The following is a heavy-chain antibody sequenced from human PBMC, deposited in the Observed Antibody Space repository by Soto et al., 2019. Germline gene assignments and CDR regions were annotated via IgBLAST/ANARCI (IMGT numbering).Heavy chain of an antibody. Sequence: GRSRRHYCAASGLSLTSYGMHRVRKDPGKGLEWVAVIWYDGSNKYYADSVKGRFTISRDNSKNTLYLQMNSLRAEDTAVYYCAREMREGPYYYGSGPPKNYGMDVWGQGTTVTVSS. D-gene: IGHD3-10*01. V-gene: IGHV3-33*01. CDR3: AREMREGPYYYGSGPPKNYGMDV. CDR2: IWYDGSNK. CDR1: GLSLTSYG. J-gene: IGHJ6*02.